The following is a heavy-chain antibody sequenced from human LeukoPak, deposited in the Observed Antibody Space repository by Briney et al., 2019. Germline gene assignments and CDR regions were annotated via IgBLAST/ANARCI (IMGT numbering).Heavy chain of an antibody. CDR2: ISTDGSST. J-gene: IGHJ4*02. CDR1: GFTFSNYW. V-gene: IGHV3-74*03. CDR3: ARDRYCTTTRCSDY. D-gene: IGHD2-2*01. Sequence: GGSLRLSCAASGFTFSNYWMHWVRQAPGKGLVWVSRISTDGSSTTYADSVKSRFTISRDNAKNTLYLEMNSLRAEDTAVYYCARDRYCTTTRCSDYWGQGTLVTVSS.